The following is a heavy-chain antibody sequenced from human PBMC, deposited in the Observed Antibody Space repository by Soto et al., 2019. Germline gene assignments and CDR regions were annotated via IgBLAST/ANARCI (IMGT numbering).Heavy chain of an antibody. Sequence: SQTLSLTCVTSGDSVSSNSAAWNWIRQPPSRGLEWLGRTYYRSKWYNDYAVSVKSRITINPDTSKNQFSLQLNSVTPEDTAVYYCARVSIDTIFGVVTSYYYYGMDVWGQGTTVTVSS. CDR1: GDSVSSNSAA. CDR2: TYYRSKWYN. V-gene: IGHV6-1*01. J-gene: IGHJ6*02. D-gene: IGHD3-3*01. CDR3: ARVSIDTIFGVVTSYYYYGMDV.